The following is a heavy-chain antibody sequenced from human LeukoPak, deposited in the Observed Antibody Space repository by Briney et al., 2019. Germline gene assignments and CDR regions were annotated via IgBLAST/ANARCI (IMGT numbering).Heavy chain of an antibody. J-gene: IGHJ2*01. D-gene: IGHD6-13*01. CDR1: GGSISNYD. Sequence: PSETLSLTCTVSGGSISNYDWSWIRQPAGKGLEWIGRIYTSGSTNYNPSLKRRVTMSEDTSKKQFSLKLSSVTAADTAVYYCARLSSSWYQGWYFDLWGHGTLVTVSS. CDR3: ARLSSSWYQGWYFDL. CDR2: IYTSGST. V-gene: IGHV4-4*07.